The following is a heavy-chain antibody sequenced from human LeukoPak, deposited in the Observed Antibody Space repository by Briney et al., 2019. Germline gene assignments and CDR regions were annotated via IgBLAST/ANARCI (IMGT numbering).Heavy chain of an antibody. Sequence: GRSLRLSCAASGFTFSSYAMSWVRQAPGKGLEWVSAISGSGGSTYYADSVKGRFTISRDNSKNTLYLQMNSLRAEDTAVYYCAKDTVNYDILGRTTSYMDVWGKGTTVTVSS. J-gene: IGHJ6*03. V-gene: IGHV3-23*01. CDR2: ISGSGGST. CDR1: GFTFSSYA. D-gene: IGHD3-9*01. CDR3: AKDTVNYDILGRTTSYMDV.